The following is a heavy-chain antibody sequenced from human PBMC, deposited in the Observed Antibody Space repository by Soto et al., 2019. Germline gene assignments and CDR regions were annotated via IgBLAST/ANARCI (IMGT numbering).Heavy chain of an antibody. CDR3: ARGPRGSSWFDLYYYYMNV. Sequence: PGGSLRLSCAASGFTFSSYGMHWVRQAPGKGLEWVAVIWYDGSNKYYADSVKGRFTISRDNSKNTLYLQMNSLRAEDTAVYYCARGPRGSSWFDLYYYYMNVWGKGTTVTVSS. D-gene: IGHD6-13*01. CDR1: GFTFSSYG. CDR2: IWYDGSNK. V-gene: IGHV3-33*01. J-gene: IGHJ6*03.